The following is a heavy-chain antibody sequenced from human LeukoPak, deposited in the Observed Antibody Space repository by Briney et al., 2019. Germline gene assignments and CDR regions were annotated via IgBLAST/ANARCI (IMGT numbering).Heavy chain of an antibody. CDR3: ARVATMIVVVTPIDAFDI. J-gene: IGHJ3*02. CDR2: INPSGGST. Sequence: ASVKVSCKASGYTFTSYYMHWVRQAPGQGLEWMGIINPSGGSTSYAKKFQGRVTMTRDTSTSTVYMELSSLRSEDTAVYYCARVATMIVVVTPIDAFDIWGQGTMVTVSS. CDR1: GYTFTSYY. V-gene: IGHV1-46*01. D-gene: IGHD3-22*01.